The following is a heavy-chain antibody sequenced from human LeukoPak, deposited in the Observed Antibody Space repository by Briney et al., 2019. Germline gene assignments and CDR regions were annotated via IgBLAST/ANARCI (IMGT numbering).Heavy chain of an antibody. V-gene: IGHV1-18*01. J-gene: IGHJ4*02. CDR3: ERDTNYRFDY. D-gene: IGHD1-7*01. CDR1: GDTFTDKG. Sequence: ASVKVSCKPSGDTFTDKGISWVRQAPGEGLEWMGWISANSGKTNYAQRFQGRVTMTRETSSSTVYMELRSLRSDDTAVYFCERDTNYRFDYWGQGTLVSVTS. CDR2: ISANSGKT.